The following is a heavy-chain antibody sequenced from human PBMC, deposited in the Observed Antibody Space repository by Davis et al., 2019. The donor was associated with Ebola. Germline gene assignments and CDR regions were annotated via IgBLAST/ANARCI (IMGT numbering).Heavy chain of an antibody. CDR2: ISYDGSNK. D-gene: IGHD6-19*01. J-gene: IGHJ4*02. V-gene: IGHV3-30*18. Sequence: PGGSLRLSCAASGFTFSSYGMHWVRQAPGKGLEWVAVISYDGSNKYYADSVKGRFTISRDNSKNTLYLQMNSLRAEDTAVYYCAKGGQWLDRYYFDYWGQGTLVTVSS. CDR3: AKGGQWLDRYYFDY. CDR1: GFTFSSYG.